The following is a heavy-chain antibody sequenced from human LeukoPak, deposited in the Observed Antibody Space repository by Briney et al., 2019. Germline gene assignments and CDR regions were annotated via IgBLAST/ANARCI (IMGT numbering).Heavy chain of an antibody. CDR2: ISSSSGTI. D-gene: IGHD5-18*01. CDR1: GFIFSNYN. J-gene: IGHJ4*02. Sequence: GGSLRLSCAASGFIFSNYNMNWVRQTPGKGLEWVSYISSSSGTIYYADSVKGRFTISGDNAKNSLVLQMNSLRAEDTGVYYCARALGYSYGYVVDCWGQGTLVTVSS. V-gene: IGHV3-48*01. CDR3: ARALGYSYGYVVDC.